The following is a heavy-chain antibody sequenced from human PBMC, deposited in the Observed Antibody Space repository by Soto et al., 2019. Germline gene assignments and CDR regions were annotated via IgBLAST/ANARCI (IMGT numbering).Heavy chain of an antibody. D-gene: IGHD2-15*01. CDR2: TYYSGST. Sequence: SETLSLTCTVSGGSISSYYWSWIRQPPGKGLEWIGYTYYSGSTNYNPSLKSRVTISVDTSKNQFSLKLNSVTAADTALYYCSRHYCSGGSCYYYGMDVWGQGTTVTVSS. V-gene: IGHV4-59*08. CDR3: SRHYCSGGSCYYYGMDV. J-gene: IGHJ6*02. CDR1: GGSISSYY.